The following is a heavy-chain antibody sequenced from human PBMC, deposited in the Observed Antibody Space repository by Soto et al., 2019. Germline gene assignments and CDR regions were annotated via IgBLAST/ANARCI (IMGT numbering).Heavy chain of an antibody. CDR1: GFTFSTYA. V-gene: IGHV3-23*01. CDR2: ISGSGSSR. Sequence: EVQLLESGGDLVQPGGSLRLSCAASGFTFSTYAMSWVRQAPGKGLEWVSAISGSGSSRYYADSAKGRFTISRDNSKNTLFLQLNSLRAEDTAVYYCAKELLRLGESLERYFDYWGQGTLVTGSS. D-gene: IGHD3-10*01. CDR3: AKELLRLGESLERYFDY. J-gene: IGHJ4*02.